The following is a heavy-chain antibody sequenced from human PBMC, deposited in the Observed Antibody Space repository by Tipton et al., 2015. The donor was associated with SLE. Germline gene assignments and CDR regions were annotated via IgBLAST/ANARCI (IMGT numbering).Heavy chain of an antibody. Sequence: SLRLSCAASGFTFSSYAMSWVRQAPGKGLEWVSAISGSGGSTYYADSVKGRFTISRDNSKNTLYLQMNSLRAEDTAVYYCAREGYSSGWYDYWGQGTLVTVSS. J-gene: IGHJ4*02. CDR2: ISGSGGST. D-gene: IGHD6-19*01. CDR1: GFTFSSYA. V-gene: IGHV3-23*01. CDR3: AREGYSSGWYDY.